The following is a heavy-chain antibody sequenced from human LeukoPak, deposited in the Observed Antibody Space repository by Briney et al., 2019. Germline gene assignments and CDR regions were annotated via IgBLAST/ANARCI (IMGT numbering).Heavy chain of an antibody. CDR3: AKGYDSSGYYYFDY. J-gene: IGHJ4*02. Sequence: GGSLRLSCAASGFTFSAYAMTWVRQAPGKGLEWVSGISGSGGGTYYADSVKGRFTISRDNSKSTVYMQVNSLRDEDTAVHYCAKGYDSSGYYYFDYWGQGTLVTVSS. V-gene: IGHV3-23*01. CDR1: GFTFSAYA. D-gene: IGHD3-22*01. CDR2: ISGSGGGT.